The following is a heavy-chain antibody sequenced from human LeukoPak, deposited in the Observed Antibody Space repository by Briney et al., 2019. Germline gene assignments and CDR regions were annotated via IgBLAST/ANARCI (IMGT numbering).Heavy chain of an antibody. D-gene: IGHD2-2*01. CDR2: IIPIFGTA. CDR1: GGTFSSYA. Sequence: ASVKVSCKASGGTFSSYAISWVRQAPGQGLEWMGGIIPIFGTANYAQKFQGRVTITADEPTSTAYMELSSLRSEDTAVYYCAGRNDQTYYYYGMDVWGKGTTVTVSS. V-gene: IGHV1-69*13. J-gene: IGHJ6*04. CDR3: AGRNDQTYYYYGMDV.